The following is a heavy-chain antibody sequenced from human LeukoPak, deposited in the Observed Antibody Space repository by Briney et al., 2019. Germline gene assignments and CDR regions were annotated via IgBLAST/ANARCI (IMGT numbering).Heavy chain of an antibody. J-gene: IGHJ6*03. CDR1: GYTFTGYH. V-gene: IGHV1-2*02. Sequence: GASVKVSCKASGYTFTGYHMHWVRQAPGQGLEWMGWINPNSGGTNYAQKFQGRVTMTRDTSISTADMELSRLTSDDTAVYSCATGLDYTNYPCYMDVWGKGTTVTISS. CDR3: ATGLDYTNYPCYMDV. CDR2: INPNSGGT. D-gene: IGHD4-11*01.